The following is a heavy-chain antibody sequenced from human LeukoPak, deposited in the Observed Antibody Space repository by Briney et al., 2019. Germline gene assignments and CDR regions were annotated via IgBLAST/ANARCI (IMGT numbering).Heavy chain of an antibody. J-gene: IGHJ4*02. CDR3: ASWVNSNYARFSRPTFDY. V-gene: IGHV1-69*05. CDR1: GGTFSSYA. CDR2: IIPIFGTA. Sequence: SVKVSCKASGGTFSSYAISWVRQAPGQGLEWMGGIIPIFGTANYAQKFQGRVTITTDESTSTAHMELSSLRSEDTAVYYCASWVNSNYARFSRPTFDYWGQGTLVTVSS. D-gene: IGHD4-11*01.